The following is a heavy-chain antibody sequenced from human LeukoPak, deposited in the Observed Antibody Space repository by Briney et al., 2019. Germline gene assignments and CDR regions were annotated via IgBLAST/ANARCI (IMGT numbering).Heavy chain of an antibody. Sequence: GGSLRLSCTTSGFTFRSFGMHRVRQAPGKGLEWVAFIQFDGLNQQYADSVKGRFTISRDDSKSTLHVQMNSLRPEDTAVYYCARNWYSAFDYWGQGILVTVSS. CDR2: IQFDGLNQ. CDR1: GFTFRSFG. D-gene: IGHD2-15*01. V-gene: IGHV3-30*02. CDR3: ARNWYSAFDY. J-gene: IGHJ4*02.